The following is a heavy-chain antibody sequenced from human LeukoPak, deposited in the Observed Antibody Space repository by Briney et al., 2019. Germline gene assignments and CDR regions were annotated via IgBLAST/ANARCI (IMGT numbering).Heavy chain of an antibody. CDR3: ARDYFYCGGDCFVDY. CDR1: GLILSSYG. D-gene: IGHD2-21*02. Sequence: GTSLRLSCAASGLILSSYGIHWVRQAPGKGLEWVAVIWYDGTNIYYGDSVKGRFSISRDNSKNTVYLQMDSLRAEDTAVYYCARDYFYCGGDCFVDYWGQGTLVTVSS. J-gene: IGHJ4*02. V-gene: IGHV3-33*01. CDR2: IWYDGTNI.